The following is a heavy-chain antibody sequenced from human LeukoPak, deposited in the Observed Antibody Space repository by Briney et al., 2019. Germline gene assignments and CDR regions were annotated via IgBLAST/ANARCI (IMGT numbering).Heavy chain of an antibody. Sequence: SETLSLTCAVYGGSFSGYYWSWIHQPPGKGLEWIGEINHSGSTNYNPSLKSRVTISVDTSKNQFSLKLTSVTAADTAVYYCARGDCSSTICYSPMDVWGKGTTVTVSS. J-gene: IGHJ6*03. CDR1: GGSFSGYY. D-gene: IGHD2-2*01. CDR2: INHSGST. V-gene: IGHV4-34*01. CDR3: ARGDCSSTICYSPMDV.